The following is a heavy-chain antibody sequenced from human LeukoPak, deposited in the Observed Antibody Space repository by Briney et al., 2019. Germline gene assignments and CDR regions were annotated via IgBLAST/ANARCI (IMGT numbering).Heavy chain of an antibody. Sequence: PGGSLRLCCVSSGFTFTGYGMHWVRQGPGKGLEWVAFIRFDGNEKRYADSVKGRFSISRDNSKNTLYLDMNTLRVEDTAVYHCAKDRLIGVMSVVRGGMGLDYCGQGTLVTVSS. CDR2: IRFDGNEK. D-gene: IGHD3-10*01. J-gene: IGHJ4*02. CDR1: GFTFTGYG. CDR3: AKDRLIGVMSVVRGGMGLDY. V-gene: IGHV3-30*02.